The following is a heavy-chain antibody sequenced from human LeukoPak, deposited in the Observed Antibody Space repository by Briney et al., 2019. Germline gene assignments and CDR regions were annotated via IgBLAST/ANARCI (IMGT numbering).Heavy chain of an antibody. CDR1: GYTFTSYY. V-gene: IGHV1-46*01. D-gene: IGHD3-22*01. Sequence: ASVQVSCKASGYTFTSYYMHWVRQAPGQGLEWMGIINPSGGSTSYAQKFQGRVTMTRDTSTSTVYMELSSLRSEDTAVYYCARESLYYYDSSGYDTHDAFDIWGQGTMVTVSS. CDR3: ARESLYYYDSSGYDTHDAFDI. CDR2: INPSGGST. J-gene: IGHJ3*02.